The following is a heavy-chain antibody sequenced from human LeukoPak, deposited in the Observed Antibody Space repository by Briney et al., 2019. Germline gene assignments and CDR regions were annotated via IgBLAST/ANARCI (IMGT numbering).Heavy chain of an antibody. CDR1: GFTFGSYS. D-gene: IGHD2/OR15-2a*01. J-gene: IGHJ4*02. CDR2: ISSDGGAI. Sequence: PGGPLRLSCAASGFTFGSYSMNWIGQAPGKGLEWISYISSDGGAIYYADAVKGRFTISRDNAKNSLFLQMSSLRDEDTAVYYCARDYLWAHDYWGQGTLVTVSS. V-gene: IGHV3-48*02. CDR3: ARDYLWAHDY.